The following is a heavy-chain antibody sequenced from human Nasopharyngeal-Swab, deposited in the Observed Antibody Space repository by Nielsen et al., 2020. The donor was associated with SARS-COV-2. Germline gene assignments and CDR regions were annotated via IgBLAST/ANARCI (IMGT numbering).Heavy chain of an antibody. CDR2: INPNSGGT. Sequence: ASVKVSCKASGYTFTGYYMHWVRQAPGQGLEWMGWINPNSGGTNYAQKFQGRVTMTRDTSISTAYMELSRLRSDDTAVYYCPRGVIAARPDFDYWGQGTLVTVSS. CDR1: GYTFTGYY. V-gene: IGHV1-2*02. D-gene: IGHD6-6*01. CDR3: PRGVIAARPDFDY. J-gene: IGHJ4*02.